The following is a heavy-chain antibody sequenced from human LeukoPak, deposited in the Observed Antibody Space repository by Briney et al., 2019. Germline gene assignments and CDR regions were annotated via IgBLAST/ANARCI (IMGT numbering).Heavy chain of an antibody. CDR1: GFRFSSYG. CDR2: ISDDGIKI. J-gene: IGHJ5*02. D-gene: IGHD5/OR15-5a*01. V-gene: IGHV3-30*18. Sequence: GGSLRLSCAASGFRFSSYGMHWVRQAPGKGLEWVAVISDDGIKIYYGDSVKGRFTISRDNSKNTLNLQMDSLGADDTAVYYCGKGPGYSVYDNLPHHWGQGTLVTVSS. CDR3: GKGPGYSVYDNLPHH.